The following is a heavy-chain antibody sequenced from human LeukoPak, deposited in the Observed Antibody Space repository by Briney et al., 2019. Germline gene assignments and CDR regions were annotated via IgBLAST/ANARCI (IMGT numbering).Heavy chain of an antibody. D-gene: IGHD2-2*01. V-gene: IGHV4-39*07. CDR2: IYYSGST. CDR1: GGSVSISSYY. J-gene: IGHJ3*02. CDR3: ARTPCSSASCPKRDVFDI. Sequence: SETLSLTCTVSGGSVSISSYYWGWIRQPPGKGLEWIGSIYYSGSTYYNPSLKSRVTISIDTSKNQFSLKLSSVTAADTAVYYCARTPCSSASCPKRDVFDIWGQGTTVTVSS.